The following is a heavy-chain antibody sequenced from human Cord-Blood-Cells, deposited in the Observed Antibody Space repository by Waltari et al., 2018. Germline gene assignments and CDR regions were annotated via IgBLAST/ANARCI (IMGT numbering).Heavy chain of an antibody. V-gene: IGHV1-69*01. Sequence: QVQLVQSGSEVKKPGSSVKVPCMASGCTFTRYAIGWVRPAPGQGLEWMGGIIPIFGTANYAQKFQGRVTITADESTSTAYMELSSLRSEDTAVYYCARDVGGLEAARFDYWGQGTLVTVSS. CDR3: ARDVGGLEAARFDY. J-gene: IGHJ4*02. D-gene: IGHD6-6*01. CDR2: IIPIFGTA. CDR1: GCTFTRYA.